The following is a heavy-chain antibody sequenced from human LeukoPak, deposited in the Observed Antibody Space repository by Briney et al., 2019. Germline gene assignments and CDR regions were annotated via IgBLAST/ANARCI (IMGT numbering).Heavy chain of an antibody. D-gene: IGHD3-3*01. CDR1: GGSISSSSYY. CDR2: IYYSGST. CDR3: TRNVRTIFGVVITWYFDY. V-gene: IGHV4-39*01. Sequence: PSETLSLTCTVSGGSISSSSYYWGWIRQPPGKGLEWIGSIYYSGSTYYNPSLRSRVTISVDTSKNKFSLKRSSVAAADTAVYYCTRNVRTIFGVVITWYFDYWGQGTLVTVSS. J-gene: IGHJ4*02.